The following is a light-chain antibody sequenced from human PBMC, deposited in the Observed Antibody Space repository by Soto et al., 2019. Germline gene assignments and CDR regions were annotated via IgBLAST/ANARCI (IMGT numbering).Light chain of an antibody. CDR3: SSYTSSTTFV. Sequence: QSALTHTASVSGSPGQSITISCSGTSRDVGGYNYVCWCQQHPGKAPKLMISDVTNRPSGVSNRFSGSKSGNTASLTISGLQAEDEAEYYCSSYTSSTTFVFGTGTKATVL. J-gene: IGLJ1*01. CDR2: DVT. V-gene: IGLV2-14*03. CDR1: SRDVGGYNY.